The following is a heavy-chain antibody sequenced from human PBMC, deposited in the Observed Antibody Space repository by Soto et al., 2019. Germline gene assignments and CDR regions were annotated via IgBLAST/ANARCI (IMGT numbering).Heavy chain of an antibody. J-gene: IGHJ6*02. D-gene: IGHD5-18*01. CDR1: GYSFTSYW. CDR3: ARTPEAAGYSSGRADGMDV. CDR2: IYPGDSDT. V-gene: IGHV5-51*01. Sequence: GESLKISCKGSGYSFTSYWIGWVRQMPGKGLEWMGIIYPGDSDTRYSPSFQGQVTISADKSISTAYLQWSSLKASDTAMYYCARTPEAAGYSSGRADGMDVWGQGTTVTVSS.